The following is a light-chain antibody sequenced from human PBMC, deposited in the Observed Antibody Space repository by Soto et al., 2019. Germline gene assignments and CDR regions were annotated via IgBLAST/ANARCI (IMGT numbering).Light chain of an antibody. CDR1: QSVSSN. Sequence: IVMTQSRATLSVSPGERATLSCRASQSVSSNLAWYQQKSGQAPRLLIYGASSRATGIPDRFSGSGSGTDFTLTINRLEPEDFAVYYCQQYGSSPPSITFGQGTRLEIK. J-gene: IGKJ5*01. CDR3: QQYGSSPPSIT. CDR2: GAS. V-gene: IGKV3-20*01.